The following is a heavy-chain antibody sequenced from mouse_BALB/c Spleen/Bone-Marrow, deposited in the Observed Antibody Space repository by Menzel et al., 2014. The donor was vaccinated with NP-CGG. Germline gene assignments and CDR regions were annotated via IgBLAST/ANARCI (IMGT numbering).Heavy chain of an antibody. D-gene: IGHD1-1*01. CDR1: GYSFTSYW. V-gene: IGHV1S126*01. CDR3: ASSGSSPAWFAY. CDR2: IDPSDSET. J-gene: IGHJ3*01. Sequence: VQLQQSGPQLVRPGASVKISCKASGYSFTSYWMHWVKQRPGQGLEWIGMIDPSDSETRLNQMFKDKATLTVDKSSSTAYMHLSSPPSKDSAVYYCASSGSSPAWFAYWGQGTLVTVSA.